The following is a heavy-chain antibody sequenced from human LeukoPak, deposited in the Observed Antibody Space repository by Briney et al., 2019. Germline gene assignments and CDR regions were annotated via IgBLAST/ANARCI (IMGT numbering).Heavy chain of an antibody. CDR2: INAGNGNT. Sequence: GASVKVSCKAPGYIFTRYAIHWVRQAPGQRLEWMGWINAGNGNTKYSQKIQGRVTITRDTSASTAYMEVSSLRSEDTAVYYCARGIEASSGWYVIDYWGQGTLVTVSS. J-gene: IGHJ4*02. V-gene: IGHV1-3*01. CDR1: GYIFTRYA. D-gene: IGHD6-19*01. CDR3: ARGIEASSGWYVIDY.